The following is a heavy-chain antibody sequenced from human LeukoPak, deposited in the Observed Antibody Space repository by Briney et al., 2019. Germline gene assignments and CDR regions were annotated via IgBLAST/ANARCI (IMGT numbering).Heavy chain of an antibody. V-gene: IGHV1-18*04. CDR3: ARDHLRGDDFDY. CDR2: ISAYNGNT. D-gene: IGHD3-10*01. Sequence: ASVKVSCKASGYTFTGYYIHWVRQAPGQGLEWMGWISAYNGNTNYAQKLQGRVTMTTDTSTSTAYMELRSLRSDDTAVYYCARDHLRGDDFDYWGQGTLVTVSS. J-gene: IGHJ4*02. CDR1: GYTFTGYY.